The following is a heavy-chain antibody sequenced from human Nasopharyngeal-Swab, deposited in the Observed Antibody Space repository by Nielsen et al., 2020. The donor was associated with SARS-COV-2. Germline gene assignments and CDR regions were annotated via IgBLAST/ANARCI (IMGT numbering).Heavy chain of an antibody. CDR1: GYTLTELS. D-gene: IGHD3-10*01. CDR2: FDPEDGET. J-gene: IGHJ6*02. Sequence: ASVKVSCKVSGYTLTELSMHWVRQAPGKGLEWMGGFDPEDGETIYAQKFQGRVIMTEDTSTDTAYMELSSLRSEDTAVYYCATDSPYGSGSYHYYYYYGMDVWGQGTTVTVSS. V-gene: IGHV1-24*01. CDR3: ATDSPYGSGSYHYYYYYGMDV.